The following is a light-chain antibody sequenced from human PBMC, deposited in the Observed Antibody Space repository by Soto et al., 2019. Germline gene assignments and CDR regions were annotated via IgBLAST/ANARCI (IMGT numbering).Light chain of an antibody. CDR3: MQGTHWPIN. V-gene: IGKV2-30*02. CDR2: KVS. J-gene: IGKJ5*01. Sequence: VVMTQSPLSLPVTLGQPSSISCTSIRSFVHSDGIAYFSWFQQRPGRSPRRLIYKVSNRDSGVPARFSGSGSGTDFALKISRVEAEDVGVYYCMQGTHWPINFGQGTHWRI. CDR1: RSFVHSDGIAY.